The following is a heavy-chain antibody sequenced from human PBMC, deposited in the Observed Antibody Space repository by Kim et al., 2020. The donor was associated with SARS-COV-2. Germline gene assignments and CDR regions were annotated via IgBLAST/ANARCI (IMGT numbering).Heavy chain of an antibody. Sequence: GGSLRLSCAASGFTFSSYSMSWVRQAPGKGLEWVSVISGSGGSTYYADSVKGRFTISRDNSKNTLYLQMNSLRAEDTAVYYCAKGGEGIQLPEIDYWGQGTLVTVSS. D-gene: IGHD5-18*01. V-gene: IGHV3-23*01. CDR2: ISGSGGST. CDR1: GFTFSSYS. CDR3: AKGGEGIQLPEIDY. J-gene: IGHJ4*02.